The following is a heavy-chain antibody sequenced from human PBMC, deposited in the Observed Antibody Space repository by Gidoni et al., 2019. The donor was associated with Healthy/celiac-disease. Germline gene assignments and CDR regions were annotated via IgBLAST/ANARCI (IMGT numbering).Heavy chain of an antibody. V-gene: IGHV3-21*01. D-gene: IGHD1-1*01. Sequence: EVQLVESGGGLVKPGGSLRLSCAASGFTFSSYSMNWVRQAPGKGLEWVSAIRSSSSYIYYADSVKGRFTNSRDNAKNSLYLQMNSLRAEDTAVYYCARRDNWNGFDYWGQGTLVTVSS. CDR3: ARRDNWNGFDY. J-gene: IGHJ4*02. CDR1: GFTFSSYS. CDR2: IRSSSSYI.